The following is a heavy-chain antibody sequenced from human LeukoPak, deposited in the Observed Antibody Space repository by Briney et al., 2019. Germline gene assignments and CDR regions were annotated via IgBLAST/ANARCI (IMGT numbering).Heavy chain of an antibody. J-gene: IGHJ5*02. CDR3: ARGKLLGWFDP. D-gene: IGHD1-26*01. Sequence: SETLSLTCTVSGGSISSGDYYWSWIRQPPGKGLEWIGYIYYSGSTYYNPSLKSRVTISVDTYKNQFSLKLSSVTAADTAVYYCARGKLLGWFDPWGQGTLVTVSS. CDR1: GGSISSGDYY. V-gene: IGHV4-30-4*08. CDR2: IYYSGST.